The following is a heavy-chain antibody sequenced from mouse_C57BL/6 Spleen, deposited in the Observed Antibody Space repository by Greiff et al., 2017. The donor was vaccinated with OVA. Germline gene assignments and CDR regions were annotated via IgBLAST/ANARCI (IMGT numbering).Heavy chain of an antibody. CDR2: IRLKSDNYAT. V-gene: IGHV6-3*01. Sequence: EVKVEESGGGLVQPGGSMKLSCVASGFTFSNYWMNWVRQSPEKGLEWVAQIRLKSDNYATHYAESEKGMFTISRDDSKSSVYLQMNNLRAEDTGIYYCTRVEGDAMDYWGQGTSVTVSS. J-gene: IGHJ4*01. CDR3: TRVEGDAMDY. CDR1: GFTFSNYW.